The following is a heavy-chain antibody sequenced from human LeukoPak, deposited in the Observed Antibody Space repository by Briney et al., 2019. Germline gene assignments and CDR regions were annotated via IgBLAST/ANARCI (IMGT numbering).Heavy chain of an antibody. CDR3: ARVQYSSSSFWPNYYYYYMDV. CDR2: INAGNGNT. Sequence: ASVKVSCKASGYTFTSYAMHWVRQAPGQRLEWMGWINAGNGNTKYSQKFQGRVTITRDTSASTAYMELSSLRSDDTAVYYCARVQYSSSSFWPNYYYYYMDVWGKGTTVTVSS. CDR1: GYTFTSYA. D-gene: IGHD6-6*01. V-gene: IGHV1-3*01. J-gene: IGHJ6*03.